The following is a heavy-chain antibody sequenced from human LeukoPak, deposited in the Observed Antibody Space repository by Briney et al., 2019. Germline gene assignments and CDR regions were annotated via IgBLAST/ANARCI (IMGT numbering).Heavy chain of an antibody. Sequence: SGGSVRLSYCAWGFTFRTYGVQGVRDAPGGGLEGVTFIRYDGNNKYYADSVKGRFTISRDNSKNTLYLQMNSLRAEDTAVYYCAKRLAAAGSLDYWGQGTLVTVSS. D-gene: IGHD6-13*01. CDR3: AKRLAAAGSLDY. V-gene: IGHV3-30*02. CDR1: GFTFRTYG. CDR2: IRYDGNNK. J-gene: IGHJ4*02.